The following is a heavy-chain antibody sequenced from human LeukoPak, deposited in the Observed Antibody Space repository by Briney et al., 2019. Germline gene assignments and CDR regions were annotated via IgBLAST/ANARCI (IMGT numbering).Heavy chain of an antibody. V-gene: IGHV3-13*01. Sequence: GGSLRLSCAASGFTFSSYDMHWVRHATGKGLEWVSAIGTAGDTYYPGSVKGRFTISRENAKNSLYLQMNSLRAGDTAVYYCARTILGYCSSTSCYRSALWYFDLWGRGTLVTVSS. CDR3: ARTILGYCSSTSCYRSALWYFDL. J-gene: IGHJ2*01. CDR1: GFTFSSYD. D-gene: IGHD2-2*02. CDR2: IGTAGDT.